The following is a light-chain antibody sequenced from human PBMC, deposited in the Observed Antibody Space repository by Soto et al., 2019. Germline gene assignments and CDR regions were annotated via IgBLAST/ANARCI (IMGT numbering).Light chain of an antibody. V-gene: IGKV3-20*01. CDR1: QSVSSTY. J-gene: IGKJ2*01. Sequence: EIVLTQSPGTLSLSPGEGATLSCRASQSVSSTYLAWYQQKPGQAPRLLIYGASSGATGIPDRFSGSGSGTDFTLTISRLEPEDFAVYYCQRYDISPFPFGQGTKLEIK. CDR2: GAS. CDR3: QRYDISPFP.